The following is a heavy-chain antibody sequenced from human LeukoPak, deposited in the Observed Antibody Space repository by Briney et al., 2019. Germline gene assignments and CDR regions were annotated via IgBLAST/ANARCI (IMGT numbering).Heavy chain of an antibody. Sequence: GGSLRLSCVASGFTVSSNYMSWVRQAPGKGLEWVSVIYSGGSTYYADSVKGRFTISRDNSKNTLYLQMNSLRAEDTAVYYCVKVNDAELLWFGELKWDYYMDVWGKGTTVTVSS. CDR1: GFTVSSNY. CDR2: IYSGGST. J-gene: IGHJ6*03. V-gene: IGHV3-53*01. D-gene: IGHD3-10*01. CDR3: VKVNDAELLWFGELKWDYYMDV.